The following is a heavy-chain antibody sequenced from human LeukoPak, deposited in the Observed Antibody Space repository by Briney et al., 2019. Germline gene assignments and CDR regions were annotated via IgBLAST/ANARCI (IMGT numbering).Heavy chain of an antibody. CDR2: ISPDGSKK. Sequence: GGSLRLSCAASGFTFSSHGMNWVRQAPGKGLEWVAGISPDGSKKYYVDAVKGRFTISRDNSKNTLYLQMNSLRVEDTAMYYCARDLSYFSFDNWGQGTTVTVSS. V-gene: IGHV3-33*01. CDR3: ARDLSYFSFDN. CDR1: GFTFSSHG. J-gene: IGHJ6*02. D-gene: IGHD2-21*01.